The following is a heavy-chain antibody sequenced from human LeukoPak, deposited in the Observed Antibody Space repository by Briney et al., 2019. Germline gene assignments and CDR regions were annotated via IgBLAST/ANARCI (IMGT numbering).Heavy chain of an antibody. CDR1: GFTFSNYE. J-gene: IGHJ4*02. D-gene: IGHD6-13*01. Sequence: GGSLRLSCAASGFTFSNYEINWVRQAPGKGLEWISYISGSGNIIYYADSVKGRFTIRRDNAKNSLYLQMNSLRAEDTAVYYCARSSNSYIDFWDQGTLVTVSS. CDR2: ISGSGNII. CDR3: ARSSNSYIDF. V-gene: IGHV3-48*03.